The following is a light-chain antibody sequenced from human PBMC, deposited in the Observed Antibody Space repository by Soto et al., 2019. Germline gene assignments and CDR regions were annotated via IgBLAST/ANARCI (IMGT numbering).Light chain of an antibody. CDR3: QQYNNWRS. V-gene: IGKV3-15*01. Sequence: IVMTQSPATLSVSPGERATLSCRASQSVSSDLAWYQQKPGQAPRLLIYGASTRATGIPARFSGSGSGTEFTLTLSSLQSEDFAVYYWQQYNNWRSFGQGAKLEI. CDR1: QSVSSD. CDR2: GAS. J-gene: IGKJ2*01.